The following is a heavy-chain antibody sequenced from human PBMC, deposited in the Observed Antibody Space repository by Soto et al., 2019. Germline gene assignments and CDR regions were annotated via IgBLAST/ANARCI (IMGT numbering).Heavy chain of an antibody. D-gene: IGHD6-6*01. CDR3: ARAGTDSSSSLFDY. Sequence: GASVKVSCKASGGTFSGYAISWVRQAPGQGLEWMGGIIPIFGTANYAQKFQGRVTITADESTSTAYMELSSLRSEDTAVYCCARAGTDSSSSLFDYWGQGTLVTVSS. J-gene: IGHJ4*02. CDR2: IIPIFGTA. CDR1: GGTFSGYA. V-gene: IGHV1-69*13.